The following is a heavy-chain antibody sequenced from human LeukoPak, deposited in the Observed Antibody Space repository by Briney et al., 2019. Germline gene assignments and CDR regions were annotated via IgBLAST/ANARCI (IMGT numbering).Heavy chain of an antibody. CDR2: ISWNSGSI. J-gene: IGHJ4*02. V-gene: IGHV3-9*01. Sequence: PGGSLRLSCAASGFTFDGYAMHWVRQAPGKGLEWVSGISWNSGSIGYADSVKGRFTISRDNAKNSLYLQMNSLRAEDTALYYCAKDTGYDSSGLFDYWGQGTLVTVSS. D-gene: IGHD3-22*01. CDR3: AKDTGYDSSGLFDY. CDR1: GFTFDGYA.